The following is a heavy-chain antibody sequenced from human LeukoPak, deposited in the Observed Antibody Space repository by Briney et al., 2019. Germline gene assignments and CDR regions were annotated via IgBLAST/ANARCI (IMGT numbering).Heavy chain of an antibody. CDR2: LHHSGST. Sequence: SETLSLTCAVSGYSITSTYWWGWIRQTPGRGLEWIGSLHHSGSTSYSSSLKSRVTISVDTSKNQFSLRLSSVTAADTAVYYCARVGGDDSTGHYSVDYWAQGTLVTVSS. V-gene: IGHV4-38-2*01. CDR1: GYSITSTYW. D-gene: IGHD3-22*01. J-gene: IGHJ4*02. CDR3: ARVGGDDSTGHYSVDY.